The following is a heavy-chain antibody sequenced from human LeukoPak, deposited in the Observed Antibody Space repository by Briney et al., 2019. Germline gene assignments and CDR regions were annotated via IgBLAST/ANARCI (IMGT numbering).Heavy chain of an antibody. CDR2: INPNSGGT. V-gene: IGHV1-2*02. CDR3: AREVAVALRVFGY. D-gene: IGHD6-19*01. Sequence: ASVKVSCKASGYTFTGYYMHWVRQAPGQGLEWMGWINPNSGGTKYAPKFQGRVTLTGDTSISTVYLDLSRLRSDDTAVYYCAREVAVALRVFGYWGQGTLVTVSS. CDR1: GYTFTGYY. J-gene: IGHJ4*02.